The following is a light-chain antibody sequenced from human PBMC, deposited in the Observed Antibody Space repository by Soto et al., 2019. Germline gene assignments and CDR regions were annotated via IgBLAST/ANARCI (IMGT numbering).Light chain of an antibody. V-gene: IGLV1-44*01. CDR2: SNS. CDR1: SSNIESNT. CDR3: QSHDSSLSAYV. J-gene: IGLJ1*01. Sequence: QSVLTQPPSASGTPGQRVTISCSGSSSNIESNTVNWYQQLPGTAPKLLIYSNSNRPSGVPDRFSGSKSGTSASLAITGLQAEDEADFYCQSHDSSLSAYVFGTGTKVTVL.